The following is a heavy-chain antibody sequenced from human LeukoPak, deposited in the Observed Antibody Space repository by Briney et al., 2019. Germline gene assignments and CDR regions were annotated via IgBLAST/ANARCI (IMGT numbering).Heavy chain of an antibody. CDR3: ARSRAGYSSGFFDY. J-gene: IGHJ4*02. Sequence: GASVKVSCKASGYTFTSYGISWVRQAPGQGLEWMGWISAYNGNTNYAQKLQGRVTMTTDTSTSTAYMELRSLRSDDTAVYYCARSRAGYSSGFFDYWGQGTLVTVSS. CDR2: ISAYNGNT. V-gene: IGHV1-18*01. CDR1: GYTFTSYG. D-gene: IGHD6-19*01.